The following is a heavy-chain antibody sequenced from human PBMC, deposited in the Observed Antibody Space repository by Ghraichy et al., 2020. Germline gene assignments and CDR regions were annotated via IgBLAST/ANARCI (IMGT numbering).Heavy chain of an antibody. D-gene: IGHD6-19*01. CDR2: IKKDGSEK. Sequence: GGSLRLSCAASGFIFSGYWMSWVRQAPGKGPEWVANIKKDGSEKYYVDSVKGRFTISRDNADNSLYLQMNSLRAEDTAVYYCARDLGGGWYFDYWAREPWSPSP. CDR3: ARDLGGGWYFDY. V-gene: IGHV3-7*01. CDR1: GFIFSGYW. J-gene: IGHJ4*02.